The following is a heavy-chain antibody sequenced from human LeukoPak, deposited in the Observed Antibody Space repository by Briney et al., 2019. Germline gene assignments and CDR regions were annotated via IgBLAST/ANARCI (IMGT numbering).Heavy chain of an antibody. J-gene: IGHJ2*01. CDR1: GDSINTYY. Sequence: PSETLSLTCTVSGDSINTYYWSWIRQSPGKGLEWIAYIYYTGTTNYNPSLKSRVTISLDTSKNQFSLKLSSVTAADTAMYYCARDLYDGSGYHNHWYIDLWGRGTLVTVSS. V-gene: IGHV4-59*12. CDR2: IYYTGTT. CDR3: ARDLYDGSGYHNHWYIDL. D-gene: IGHD3-22*01.